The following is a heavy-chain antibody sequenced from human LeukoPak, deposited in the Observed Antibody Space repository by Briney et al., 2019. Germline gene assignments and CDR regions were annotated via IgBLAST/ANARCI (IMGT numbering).Heavy chain of an antibody. D-gene: IGHD6-13*01. CDR3: AKDSSSRPFDC. Sequence: PGGSLRLSCAASGFTFSSYSMNWVRQAPGKGLEWVSTITGNGGGTYYADSVKGRFTISRDNSKNTLHLHMNSLRAEDTAVYYCAKDSSSRPFDCWGQGTLVTVSS. CDR1: GFTFSSYS. CDR2: ITGNGGGT. J-gene: IGHJ4*02. V-gene: IGHV3-23*01.